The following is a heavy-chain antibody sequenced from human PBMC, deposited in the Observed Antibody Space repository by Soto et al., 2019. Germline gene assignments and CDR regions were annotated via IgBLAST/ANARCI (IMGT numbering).Heavy chain of an antibody. D-gene: IGHD3-9*01. CDR2: IYHGGTT. J-gene: IGHJ5*02. CDR3: ARGPNYDILPGYYTWFDP. V-gene: IGHV4-38-2*02. CDR1: GYSISSGSY. Sequence: SETLSLTCTVSGYSISSGSYWAWIRQPPGKGPEWIASIYHGGTTFYNPSLKSRVTISVDTSKNQFSLKLSSVTAADTAVYYCARGPNYDILPGYYTWFDPWGQGTLVTVSS.